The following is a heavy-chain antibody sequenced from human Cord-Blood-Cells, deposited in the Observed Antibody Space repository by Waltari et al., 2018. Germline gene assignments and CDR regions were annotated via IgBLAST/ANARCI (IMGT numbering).Heavy chain of an antibody. D-gene: IGHD4-17*01. CDR2: IYHSGST. Sequence: QVQLQESGPGLVKPSETLSLTCAVSGYSISSGYYWGWIRQPPGKGLEWIGSIYHSGSTYYNPSLKSRVTISVDTSKNQFSLKLSSVTAADTAVYYCARQLYGGYDYWGQGTLVTVSS. J-gene: IGHJ4*02. V-gene: IGHV4-38-2*01. CDR3: ARQLYGGYDY. CDR1: GYSISSGYY.